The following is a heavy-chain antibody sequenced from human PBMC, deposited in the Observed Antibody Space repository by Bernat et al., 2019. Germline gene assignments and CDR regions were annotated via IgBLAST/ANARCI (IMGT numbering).Heavy chain of an antibody. D-gene: IGHD2-2*01. CDR1: GFTFSSYC. CDR3: ARDYPGDCSSASCPGVFDY. V-gene: IGHV3-7*04. Sequence: EVQLVESGGGLVQPGGSLRLSCAVSGFTFSSYCMSWVRQAPGKGLEWVSRIKQDGSGKYYVDSAKGRFTISRDNADNSLYLQMNDLRAEDTAVYFCARDYPGDCSSASCPGVFDYWGQGTLVTVSS. CDR2: IKQDGSGK. J-gene: IGHJ4*02.